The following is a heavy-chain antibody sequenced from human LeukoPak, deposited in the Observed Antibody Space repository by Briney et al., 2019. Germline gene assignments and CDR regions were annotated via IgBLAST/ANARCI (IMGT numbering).Heavy chain of an antibody. Sequence: SSETLSLTCAVSGYSISSGYYWGWIRQPPGKGLEWIGSIYHSGSTYYNPSLKSRVTISVDTSKNQFSLKLSSVTAADTAVYYCARRRRYCSGGSCYDAFDIWGQGTMVTVSS. CDR2: IYHSGST. CDR1: GYSISSGYY. D-gene: IGHD2-15*01. J-gene: IGHJ3*02. CDR3: ARRRRYCSGGSCYDAFDI. V-gene: IGHV4-38-2*01.